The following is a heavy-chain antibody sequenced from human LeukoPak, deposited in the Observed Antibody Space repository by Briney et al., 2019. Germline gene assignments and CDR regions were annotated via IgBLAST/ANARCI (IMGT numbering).Heavy chain of an antibody. CDR1: GYTFTGYY. V-gene: IGHV1-2*02. CDR2: INPNSGGT. CDR3: ARVAVPAAIMSDY. Sequence: ASVKVSCKASGYTFTGYYMHWVRQAPGQGLEWMGWINPNSGGTNYAQKFQGRVTMTRDTSISTAYMELSRLRSDDTAVYYCARVAVPAAIMSDYWGQGTLVTVSS. J-gene: IGHJ4*02. D-gene: IGHD2-2*01.